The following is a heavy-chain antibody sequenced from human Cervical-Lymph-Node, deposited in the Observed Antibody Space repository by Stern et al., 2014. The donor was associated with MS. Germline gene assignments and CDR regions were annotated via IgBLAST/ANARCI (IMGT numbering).Heavy chain of an antibody. J-gene: IGHJ6*02. CDR3: ARDGDHVYTADYYGMDV. Sequence: QVQLQQWGAGLLKPSETLSLTCAVYGGSFSGYYWSWIRQPPGKGLEWLGGVNHRGSTKSNPSLKSRVTLSAHTTKNQFSLKLSSAPAADTAVYYCARDGDHVYTADYYGMDVWGQGTTVTVSS. D-gene: IGHD4-17*01. V-gene: IGHV4-34*01. CDR1: GGSFSGYY. CDR2: VNHRGST.